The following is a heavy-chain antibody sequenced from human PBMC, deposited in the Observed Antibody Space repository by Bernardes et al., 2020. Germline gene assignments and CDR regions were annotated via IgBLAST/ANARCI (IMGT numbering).Heavy chain of an antibody. D-gene: IGHD2-21*01. J-gene: IGHJ4*02. CDR2: IYSGGST. V-gene: IGHV3-53*01. CDR1: GFTVSSNY. Sequence: LRLSCAASGFTVSSNYMSWVRQAPGKGLEWVSVIYSGGSTYYADSVKGRFTISRDNSKNTLYLQMNSLRAEDTAVYYCASDCGGDCYPGAYWGQGTLVTVSS. CDR3: ASDCGGDCYPGAY.